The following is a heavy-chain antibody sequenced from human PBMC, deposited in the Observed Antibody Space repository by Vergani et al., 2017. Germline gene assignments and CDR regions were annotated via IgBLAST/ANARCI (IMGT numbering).Heavy chain of an antibody. CDR3: ARDPDIVVVPAAPYYYYYYGMDV. CDR2: ISAYNGNT. Sequence: QVLLVQSGAEVMQPGASVKVSCKTSGYIFTSDDIDWVRQAPGKGLEWMGWISAYNGNTNYAQKLQGRVTMTTDTSTSTAYMELRSLRSDDTAVYYCARDPDIVVVPAAPYYYYYYGMDVWGQGTTVTVSS. CDR1: GYIFTSDD. D-gene: IGHD2-2*01. J-gene: IGHJ6*02. V-gene: IGHV1-18*04.